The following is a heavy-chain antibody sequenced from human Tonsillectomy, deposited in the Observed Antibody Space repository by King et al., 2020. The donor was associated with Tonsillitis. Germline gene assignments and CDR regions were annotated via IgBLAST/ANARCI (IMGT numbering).Heavy chain of an antibody. CDR2: IYHSGST. D-gene: IGHD3-16*02. CDR3: ARGVNDYVWGSYRYDY. V-gene: IGHV4-59*01. CDR1: GGSISSYY. J-gene: IGHJ4*02. Sequence: HVQLQESGPGLVKPSETLSLTCTVSGGSISSYYWSWIRQPPGKGLECVGYIYHSGSTSYNPSLKSRVTISVDTSKNQFSLKLSPVSAADTAVYYCARGVNDYVWGSYRYDYWGQGTLVTVSS.